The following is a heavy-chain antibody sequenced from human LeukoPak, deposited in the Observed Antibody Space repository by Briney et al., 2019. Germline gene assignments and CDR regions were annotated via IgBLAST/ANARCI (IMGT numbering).Heavy chain of an antibody. V-gene: IGHV4-39*07. CDR1: GGSISRSSYY. J-gene: IGHJ6*03. Sequence: SETLSLTCTVSGGSISRSSYYWGWIRQPPGKGLEWIGGIYFGGTTHYNPSLKSRVTLSVDTSKNQFSLKLSSVTAADTAVYYCAGRYSSSWYYYYMDVWGKGTTVTVSS. D-gene: IGHD6-13*01. CDR2: IYFGGTT. CDR3: AGRYSSSWYYYYMDV.